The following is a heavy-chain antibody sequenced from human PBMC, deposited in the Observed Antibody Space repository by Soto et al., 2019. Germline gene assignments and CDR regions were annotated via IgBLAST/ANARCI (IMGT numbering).Heavy chain of an antibody. CDR2: ISYDGSNK. D-gene: IGHD3-9*01. CDR3: ATGLLYDILTGYYYYYGMDV. Sequence: QVQLVESGGGVVQPGRSLRLSCAASGFTFSSYGMHWVRQAPGKGLEWVAVISYDGSNKYYADSVKGRFTISRDNSNNTLYLQMNSLRAEDTAVYYCATGLLYDILTGYYYYYGMDVWGQGTTVTVSS. V-gene: IGHV3-30*03. CDR1: GFTFSSYG. J-gene: IGHJ6*02.